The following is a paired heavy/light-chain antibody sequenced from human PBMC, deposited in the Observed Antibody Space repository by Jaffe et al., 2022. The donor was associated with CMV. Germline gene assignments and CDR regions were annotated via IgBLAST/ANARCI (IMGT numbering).Heavy chain of an antibody. Sequence: EVQVVESGGGLVQPGGSLRLSCAGSGFTFSDFGITWVRQAPGKGLEWVANIKQDGSERSYVDSVKGRFTISRDNAKSSVFLQMKSLSAEDSAVYYCARSNIQSHSAYYVPLPNYYYYFLDVWGKGTTVTVSS. D-gene: IGHD3-10*02. J-gene: IGHJ6*03. CDR2: IKQDGSER. V-gene: IGHV3-7*03. CDR1: GFTFSDFG. CDR3: ARSNIQSHSAYYVPLPNYYYYFLDV.
Light chain of an antibody. CDR1: QSISTY. CDR2: GVS. V-gene: IGKV1-39*01. CDR3: QQSYSLPRT. J-gene: IGKJ1*01. Sequence: DIQMTQSPSSLSASVGDSVTITCRASQSISTYINWYQHKSGKAPDLLIYGVSSLQSGVPSRFRGSGSGTHFTLTIRSLQPEDFATYYCQQSYSLPRTFGQGTKVEI.